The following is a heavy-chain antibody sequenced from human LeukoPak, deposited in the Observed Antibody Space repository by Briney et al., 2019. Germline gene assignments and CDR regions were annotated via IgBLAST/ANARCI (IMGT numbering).Heavy chain of an antibody. CDR1: GFTVSSNY. J-gene: IGHJ4*02. CDR2: IYSGGST. V-gene: IGHV3-66*02. D-gene: IGHD6-6*01. CDR3: ARDRRWDSSSPLDY. Sequence: GGSLRLSCAASGFTVSSNYMSWVRRAPGKGLEWVSVIYSGGSTYYADSVKGRFTISRDNSKNTLYLQMNSLRAEDTAVYYCARDRRWDSSSPLDYWGQGTLVTVSS.